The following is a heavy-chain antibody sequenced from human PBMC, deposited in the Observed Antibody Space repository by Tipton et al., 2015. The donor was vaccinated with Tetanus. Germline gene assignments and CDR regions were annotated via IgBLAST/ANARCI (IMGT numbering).Heavy chain of an antibody. Sequence: TLSLTCTVSGGSVNSGSYYWSWIRQPPGKGLEWIGYIYQSGSTSYSPSLESRVTISLETSKNQVSLRLSSVTAADTAVYYCARDGPYYSDISNDYHFYGMDGWGQGTTVTVSS. CDR3: ARDGPYYSDISNDYHFYGMDG. D-gene: IGHD3-22*01. J-gene: IGHJ6*02. CDR2: IYQSGST. CDR1: GGSVNSGSYY. V-gene: IGHV4-61*01.